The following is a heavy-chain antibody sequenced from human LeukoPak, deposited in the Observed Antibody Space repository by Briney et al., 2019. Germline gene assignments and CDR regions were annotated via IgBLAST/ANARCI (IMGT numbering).Heavy chain of an antibody. CDR2: SNHSGST. J-gene: IGHJ5*02. V-gene: IGHV4-34*01. CDR3: ARGGAYYYGSGSYNWFDP. CDR1: GGSFSGYY. D-gene: IGHD3-10*01. Sequence: SETLSLTCAVYGGSFSGYYWSWIRQPPGKGLEWIGESNHSGSTNYNPSLKSRVTISVDTSKNQFSLKLSSVTAADTAVYYCARGGAYYYGSGSYNWFDPWGQGTLVTVSS.